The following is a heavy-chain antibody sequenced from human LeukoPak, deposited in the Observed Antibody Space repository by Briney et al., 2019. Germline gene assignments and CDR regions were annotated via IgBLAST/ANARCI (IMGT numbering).Heavy chain of an antibody. Sequence: GGSLRLSCVASGFTFSNYAMHWVRQAPGKGLEWVAVISYDGSKKYYADSVKGRFTISRDNSKNTLYLQMNSLRAEDTAVYYCARDGEFRYSSGWYRSLDYWGQGTLVTVSS. CDR1: GFTFSNYA. CDR2: ISYDGSKK. D-gene: IGHD6-19*01. J-gene: IGHJ4*02. CDR3: ARDGEFRYSSGWYRSLDY. V-gene: IGHV3-30-3*01.